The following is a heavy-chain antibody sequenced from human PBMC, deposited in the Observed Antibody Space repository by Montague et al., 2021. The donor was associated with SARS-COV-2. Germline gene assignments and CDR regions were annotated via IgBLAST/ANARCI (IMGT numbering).Heavy chain of an antibody. J-gene: IGHJ6*02. Sequence: SETLSLTCTISGGSISSYFWSWIRQPPGKGLEWIGSIYYSGTTNXSPSLKSRVTISVDTSKNQFSLKLSSVTAADTAVCYCARVVRSHVFWSGFTEYFYYGMDVWGQGTTVTVSS. D-gene: IGHD3-3*01. V-gene: IGHV4-59*01. CDR2: IYYSGTT. CDR3: ARVVRSHVFWSGFTEYFYYGMDV. CDR1: GGSISSYF.